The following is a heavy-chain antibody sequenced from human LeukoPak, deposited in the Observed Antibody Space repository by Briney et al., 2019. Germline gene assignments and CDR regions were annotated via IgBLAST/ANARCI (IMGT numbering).Heavy chain of an antibody. CDR3: AKDESTVTTFAFYYYYYMDV. CDR2: IRYDGRNK. D-gene: IGHD4-17*01. V-gene: IGHV3-30*02. J-gene: IGHJ6*03. CDR1: GFTFSTYG. Sequence: GGSLRLSCAASGFTFSTYGMHWVRQAPGKGLEWVAFIRYDGRNKYYADSVKGRFTISRDNSKNTLYLQMNSLRAEDTAVYYCAKDESTVTTFAFYYYYYMDVWGKGTTVTVSS.